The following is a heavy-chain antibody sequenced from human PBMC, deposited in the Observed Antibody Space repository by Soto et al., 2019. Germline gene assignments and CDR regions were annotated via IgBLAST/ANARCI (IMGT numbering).Heavy chain of an antibody. CDR2: IYDSGST. V-gene: IGHV4-31*03. D-gene: IGHD3-10*01. J-gene: IGHJ4*02. CDR1: GGSITSGGYY. CDR3: ARKQAGYFYGIDY. Sequence: TLYLTCTVSGGSITSGGYYWSWIRQHPGKGLEWLGYIYDSGSTFYNPSLKSRITLSVDTSKNQFSLKLSSVTVADTAVYFCARKQAGYFYGIDYWGQGTLVTVSS.